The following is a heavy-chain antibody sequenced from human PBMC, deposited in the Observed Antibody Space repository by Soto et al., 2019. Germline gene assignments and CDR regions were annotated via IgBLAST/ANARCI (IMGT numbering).Heavy chain of an antibody. D-gene: IGHD6-19*01. CDR2: INHSGST. Sequence: SETLSLTCAVYGGSFSGYYWSWIRQPPGKGLEWIGEINHSGSTNYNPSLKSRVTISVDTSKNQFSLKLSSVTAADTAVYYCARGLFSGRIDYWGQGTLVTVSS. CDR3: ARGLFSGRIDY. J-gene: IGHJ4*02. CDR1: GGSFSGYY. V-gene: IGHV4-34*01.